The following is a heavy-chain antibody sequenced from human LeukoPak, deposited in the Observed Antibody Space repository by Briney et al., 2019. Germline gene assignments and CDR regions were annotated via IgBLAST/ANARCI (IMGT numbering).Heavy chain of an antibody. D-gene: IGHD2-2*01. V-gene: IGHV1-2*04. CDR3: ARASLYRSGSTSYYYYYYGMDV. CDR2: FNPNSGGT. Sequence: ASVKVSCKASGYTFTGYYMHWVRQAPGQGLEWMGWFNPNSGGTNYAQKFQGWVTMARDTSISTAYMELSRLRSDDTAVYYCARASLYRSGSTSYYYYYYGMDVWGQGTTVTVSS. CDR1: GYTFTGYY. J-gene: IGHJ6*02.